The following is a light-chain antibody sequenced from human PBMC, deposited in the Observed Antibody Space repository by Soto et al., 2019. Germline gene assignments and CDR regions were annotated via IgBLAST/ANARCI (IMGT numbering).Light chain of an antibody. Sequence: QSALTQPPSASGSPGQSVTISCTGTSSDVGKYDYVSWFQHHPGKAPKLIICEVTDRPSGVSNRFSGSKSGNTASLTISGLQAEDEAEYYCSSYTNINTRACVFGTGTKVTVL. CDR3: SSYTNINTRACV. V-gene: IGLV2-14*01. CDR2: EVT. CDR1: SSDVGKYDY. J-gene: IGLJ1*01.